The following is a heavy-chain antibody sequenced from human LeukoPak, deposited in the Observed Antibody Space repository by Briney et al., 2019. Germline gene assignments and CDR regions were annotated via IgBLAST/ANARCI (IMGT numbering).Heavy chain of an antibody. V-gene: IGHV3-30-3*01. D-gene: IGHD3-9*01. J-gene: IGHJ4*02. CDR2: ISYDGSNK. CDR1: GLTFSSYA. CDR3: ARDYDILTGYPLGAFDY. Sequence: PGRSLRLSCAASGLTFSSYAMHWVRQAPGKGLEWVAVISYDGSNKYYADSVKGRFTISRDNSKNTLYLQMNSLRAEDTAVYYCARDYDILTGYPLGAFDYWGQGTLVTVSS.